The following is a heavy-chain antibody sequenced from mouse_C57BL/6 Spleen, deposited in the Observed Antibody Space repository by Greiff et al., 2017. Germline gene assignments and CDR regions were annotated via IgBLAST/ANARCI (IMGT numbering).Heavy chain of an antibody. Sequence: QVQLQQSGAELVRPGASVTLSCKASGYTFTDYEMHWVKQTPVHGLEWIGAIDPETGGTAYNQKFSGKAILTADKSSSTAYMELLSLTSEDSAVYYCTRRTRVVATDYAMDYWGQGTSVTVSS. D-gene: IGHD1-1*01. V-gene: IGHV1-15*01. CDR3: TRRTRVVATDYAMDY. J-gene: IGHJ4*01. CDR2: IDPETGGT. CDR1: GYTFTDYE.